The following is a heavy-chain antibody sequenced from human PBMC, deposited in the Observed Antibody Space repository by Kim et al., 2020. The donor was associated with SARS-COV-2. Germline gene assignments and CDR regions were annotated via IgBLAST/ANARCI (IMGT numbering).Heavy chain of an antibody. CDR2: T. CDR3: AREMGATYFDY. J-gene: IGHJ4*02. D-gene: IGHD1-26*01. V-gene: IGHV3-66*01. Sequence: TYSAYSVKARVTITRDKYQNTLYLQMNSLRAEDTAVYYCAREMGATYFDYWGQGTLVTVSS.